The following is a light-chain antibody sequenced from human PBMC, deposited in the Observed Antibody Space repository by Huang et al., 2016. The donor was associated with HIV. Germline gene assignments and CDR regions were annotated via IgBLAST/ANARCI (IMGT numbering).Light chain of an antibody. J-gene: IGKJ1*01. CDR2: VSS. CDR1: QSVSSN. V-gene: IGKV3-15*01. CDR3: QQYNNWPPKT. Sequence: EIVMTQSPATLSVSPGERATLSCRASQSVSSNLAWYQQKRGQAPRLLIYVSSTSATGIPARFSGSGSGRDFTLTISSLQSEDFAVYYCQQYNNWPPKTFGQGTKVEIK.